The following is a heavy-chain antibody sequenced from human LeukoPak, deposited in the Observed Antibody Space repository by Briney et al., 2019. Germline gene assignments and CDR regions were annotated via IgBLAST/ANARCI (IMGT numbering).Heavy chain of an antibody. D-gene: IGHD1-26*01. Sequence: GGSLRLSCAASGFNFRTYWMSWVRQAPGKGLEWVANIKQDGSKKYYLDSVKGRFTISRDNAKNTLFLQMNSLTVEDTAVYYCARDEPSGSVVDYWGQGALVTVSS. CDR3: ARDEPSGSVVDY. J-gene: IGHJ4*02. V-gene: IGHV3-7*01. CDR1: GFNFRTYW. CDR2: IKQDGSKK.